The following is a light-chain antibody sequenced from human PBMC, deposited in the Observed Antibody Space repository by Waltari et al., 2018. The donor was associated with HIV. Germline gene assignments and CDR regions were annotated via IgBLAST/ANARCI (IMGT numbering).Light chain of an antibody. CDR1: ALPKQY. J-gene: IGLJ3*02. CDR3: QSADSNASLWV. CDR2: EDT. V-gene: IGLV3-25*03. Sequence: SYELTQPPSVSVSQGQTARITCSGDALPKQYAYWYQQRPGQAPVLVIYEDTERSSGIPERFSGSSSGTTATLTIIGVQAQDEADYHCQSADSNASLWVFGGGTKLTVL.